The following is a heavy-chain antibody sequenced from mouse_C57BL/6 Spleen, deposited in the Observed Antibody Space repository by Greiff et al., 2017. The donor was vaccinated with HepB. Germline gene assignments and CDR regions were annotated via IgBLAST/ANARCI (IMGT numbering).Heavy chain of an antibody. J-gene: IGHJ4*01. CDR2: ISDGGSYT. Sequence: EVQVVESGGGLVKPGGSLKLSCAASGFTFSSYAMSWVRQTPEKRLEWVATISDGGSYTYYPDNVKGRFTISRDNAKNNLYLQMSHLKSEDTAMYYCASPYDYDYYAMDYWGQGTSVTVSS. D-gene: IGHD2-4*01. V-gene: IGHV5-4*01. CDR3: ASPYDYDYYAMDY. CDR1: GFTFSSYA.